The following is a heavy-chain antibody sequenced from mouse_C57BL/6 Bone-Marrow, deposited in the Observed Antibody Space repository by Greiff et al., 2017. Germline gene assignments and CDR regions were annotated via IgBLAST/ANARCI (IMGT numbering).Heavy chain of an antibody. Sequence: DVQLVESGGGLVKPGGSLKLSCAASGFTFSDYGMHWVRQAPEKGLEWVAYISSGSSTIYYADTVKGRFTLSRANAKNTMFLQMTRLRSEDTAMYYCARVGGCYAKDYWGQGTSVTVAA. CDR2: ISSGSSTI. D-gene: IGHD1-1*02. CDR1: GFTFSDYG. CDR3: ARVGGCYAKDY. J-gene: IGHJ4*01. V-gene: IGHV5-17*01.